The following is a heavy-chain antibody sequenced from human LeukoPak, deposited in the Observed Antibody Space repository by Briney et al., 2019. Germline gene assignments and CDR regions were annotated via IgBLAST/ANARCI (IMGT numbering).Heavy chain of an antibody. Sequence: GGSLRLSCVASGFTFNIYAMSWVRQAPGKGLEWVSAISGSGDTAYYADSVKGRFTISRDNSKNTLYLQMNSLRAEDTAVYYCAKAAPATVVTGGYFDYWGQGTLVTVSS. CDR1: GFTFNIYA. J-gene: IGHJ4*02. D-gene: IGHD4-23*01. CDR3: AKAAPATVVTGGYFDY. V-gene: IGHV3-23*01. CDR2: ISGSGDTA.